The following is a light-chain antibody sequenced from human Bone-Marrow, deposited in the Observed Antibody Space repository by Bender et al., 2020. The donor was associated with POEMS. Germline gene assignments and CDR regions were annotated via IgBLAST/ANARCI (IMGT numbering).Light chain of an antibody. Sequence: SYVLTQPPSVSVAPGQTARITCGGNNIGSKNVHWYQQRAGQAPELVVYFDSERPSGIPERFSGSNSGNTATLTISRVEAGDEADYYCQVWDSTSDHPVFGGGTKLTVL. CDR3: QVWDSTSDHPV. V-gene: IGLV3-21*02. CDR2: FDS. CDR1: NIGSKN. J-gene: IGLJ3*02.